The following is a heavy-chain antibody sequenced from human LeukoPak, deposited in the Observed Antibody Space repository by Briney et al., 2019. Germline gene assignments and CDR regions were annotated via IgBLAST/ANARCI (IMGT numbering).Heavy chain of an antibody. Sequence: SGTLSLTCAVSGGSISSSNWWSWVRQPPGKGLEWIGEIYHSGSTNYNPSLKSRVTISVDTSKNQFSLKLSSVTAADTAVYYCARALGGYFDWFRYFDYWGQGTLVTVSS. CDR2: IYHSGST. CDR3: ARALGGYFDWFRYFDY. CDR1: GGSISSSNW. J-gene: IGHJ4*02. D-gene: IGHD3-9*01. V-gene: IGHV4-4*02.